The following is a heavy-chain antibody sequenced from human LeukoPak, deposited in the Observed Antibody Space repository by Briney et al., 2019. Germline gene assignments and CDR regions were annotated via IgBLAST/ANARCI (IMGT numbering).Heavy chain of an antibody. CDR2: ISSSGSTI. CDR1: TFTFNSYA. Sequence: GGSLTLSCTPSTFTFNSYAMSWLRQAPGRGLEWLSYISSSGSTIYFADSVKARFTVSRDNAKNSMYLQMNSLRAEDTAVYYCAREALTVTRCGPFDFWGQGTVVTVSA. D-gene: IGHD4-17*01. J-gene: IGHJ4*02. V-gene: IGHV3-48*03. CDR3: AREALTVTRCGPFDF.